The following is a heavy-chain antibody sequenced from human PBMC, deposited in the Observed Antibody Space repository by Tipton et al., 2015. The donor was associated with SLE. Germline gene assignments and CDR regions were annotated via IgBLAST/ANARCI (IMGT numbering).Heavy chain of an antibody. CDR1: GDSVSSNSAA. CDR2: TYYRSRWAS. D-gene: IGHD6-19*01. V-gene: IGHV6-1*01. CDR3: ARDSGWLVDC. J-gene: IGHJ4*01. Sequence: GLVKPSQTLSLTCAISGDSVSSNSAAWNWIRQSPSRGLEWLGRTYYRSRWASDCALSVKSRITINADTSKNQFSLQLDSVTPEDTAGYYCARDSGWLVDCWRHGSLVTVSS.